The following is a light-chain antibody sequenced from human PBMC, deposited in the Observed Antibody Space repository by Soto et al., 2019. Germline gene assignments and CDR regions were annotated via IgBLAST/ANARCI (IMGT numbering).Light chain of an antibody. CDR1: QSISTW. CDR2: EAS. J-gene: IGKJ5*01. CDR3: QQYNRPIT. V-gene: IGKV1-5*03. Sequence: DIQMTQSPSTLSASVGDRVTITCRAGQSISTWLAWYQQKPGKAPKLLIYEASTLQSGVPSRFSGTGSGTEFTLTISSLQPDDFATYYCQQYNRPITFGQGTRLEIK.